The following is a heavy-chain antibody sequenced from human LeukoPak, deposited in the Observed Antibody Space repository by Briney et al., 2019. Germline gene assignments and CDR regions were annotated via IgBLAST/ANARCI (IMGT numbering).Heavy chain of an antibody. CDR1: GYTFTSYD. CDR2: MNPKNGHT. V-gene: IGHV1-8*01. Sequence: ASVKVSCKASGYTFTSYDINWVRQATGQGLEWMGFMNPKNGHTVYAQKFQGRVTMTRDTSISTAYLELSSLRSEDTAVYYCARNLMYCSSTTCYLDYWGQGTLVTVSS. CDR3: ARNLMYCSSTTCYLDY. D-gene: IGHD2-2*01. J-gene: IGHJ4*02.